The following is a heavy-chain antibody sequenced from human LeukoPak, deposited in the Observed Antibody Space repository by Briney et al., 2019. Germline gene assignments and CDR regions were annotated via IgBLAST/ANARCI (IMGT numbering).Heavy chain of an antibody. Sequence: ASVKVSCMASGYTFTTYALHWVRQAPGQRLEWMGWITVGNGNTKYSQKLQGRVTITGDKSTSTAYMELSSLTSEDTAVYYCGREAPSSSWSFDYWGQGTLVTVFS. D-gene: IGHD6-13*01. V-gene: IGHV1-3*01. CDR1: GYTFTTYA. CDR3: GREAPSSSWSFDY. J-gene: IGHJ4*02. CDR2: ITVGNGNT.